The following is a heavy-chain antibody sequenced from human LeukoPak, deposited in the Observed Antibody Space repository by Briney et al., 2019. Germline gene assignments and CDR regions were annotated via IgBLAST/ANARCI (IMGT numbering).Heavy chain of an antibody. CDR2: IIPFLGLA. Sequence: ASVKVSCKASGGTFSSYAISWVRQAPGQGLEWMGRIIPFLGLANYAQKFQGRVTITADKSTSTAYMELSSLRSEDTAVYYCARAKATYYYGSGETRAAYYYYGMDVWGQGTTVTVSS. V-gene: IGHV1-69*04. D-gene: IGHD3-10*01. J-gene: IGHJ6*02. CDR3: ARAKATYYYGSGETRAAYYYYGMDV. CDR1: GGTFSSYA.